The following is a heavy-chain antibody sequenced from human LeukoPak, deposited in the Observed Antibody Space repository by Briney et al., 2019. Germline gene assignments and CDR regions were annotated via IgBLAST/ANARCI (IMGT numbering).Heavy chain of an antibody. D-gene: IGHD2-15*01. CDR2: INPNSGGT. CDR3: AREGIRNDAFDI. Sequence: ASVKVSCKASGYTFTGYYMHWVRQAPGQGLEWMGWINPNSGGTNYVQKFQGRVTMTRDTSISTAYMELSRLRSDDTAVYYCAREGIRNDAFDIWGQGTMVTVSS. J-gene: IGHJ3*02. V-gene: IGHV1-2*02. CDR1: GYTFTGYY.